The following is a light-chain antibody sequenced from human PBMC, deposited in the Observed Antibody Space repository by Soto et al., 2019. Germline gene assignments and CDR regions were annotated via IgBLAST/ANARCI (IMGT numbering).Light chain of an antibody. V-gene: IGKV3-20*01. CDR1: QSVSSSY. J-gene: IGKJ1*01. CDR3: QQYGSSPCT. Sequence: EIVFRQSPGTLSLSAGERATLSCRGSQSVSSSYLAGYKQKPGQAPRLLSYGASSRDTGIPDRFSGSGAGTDFTVTITRVQPEDFAVYYCQQYGSSPCTFGKGPKVDTK. CDR2: GAS.